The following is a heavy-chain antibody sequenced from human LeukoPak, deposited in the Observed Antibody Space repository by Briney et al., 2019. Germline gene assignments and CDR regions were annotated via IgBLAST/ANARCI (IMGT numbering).Heavy chain of an antibody. CDR3: AAGRRTVREDYYYYYMDV. CDR2: IVVGSGNT. V-gene: IGHV1-58*02. J-gene: IGHJ6*03. D-gene: IGHD3-10*01. Sequence: SVKVSCEASGFTFTSSAMQWVRQARGQRLGWIGWIVVGSGNTNYAQKFQERVTITRDMSTSTAYMELSSLRSEDTAVYYCAAGRRTVREDYYYYYMDVWGKGTTVTISS. CDR1: GFTFTSSA.